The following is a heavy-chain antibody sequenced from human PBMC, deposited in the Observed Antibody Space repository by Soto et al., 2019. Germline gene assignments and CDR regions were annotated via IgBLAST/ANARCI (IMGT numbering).Heavy chain of an antibody. CDR2: IYPGDSDT. D-gene: IGHD5-12*01. CDR3: ARRSSGYSGYDEY. J-gene: IGHJ4*01. Sequence: PGESLTISCKGSGYSFTSYWIGWVRQMPGKGLEWMVIIYPGDSDTRYSPSFQGQVTISAAKSISTAYLQWSRLKASDTAMYYCARRSSGYSGYDEYWGHGTQVSVSS. CDR1: GYSFTSYW. V-gene: IGHV5-51*01.